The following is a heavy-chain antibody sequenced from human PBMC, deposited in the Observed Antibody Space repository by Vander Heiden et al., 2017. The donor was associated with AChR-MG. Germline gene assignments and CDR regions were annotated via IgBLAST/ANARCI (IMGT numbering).Heavy chain of an antibody. J-gene: IGHJ4*02. CDR3: AKNRGIVGATFFDY. V-gene: IGHV3-30*18. Sequence: QVQLVESGGGVVQPGRSLRLSCAASGFTFSSYGMHWVRQAPGKGLEWVAVISYDGINKYYADSVKGRFTISRDNSKNTLYLQIHSLRAEDTAVYYCAKNRGIVGATFFDYWGQGTLVTVSS. CDR2: ISYDGINK. CDR1: GFTFSSYG. D-gene: IGHD1-26*01.